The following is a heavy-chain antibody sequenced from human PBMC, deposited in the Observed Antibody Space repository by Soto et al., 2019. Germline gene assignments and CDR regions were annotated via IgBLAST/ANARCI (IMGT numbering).Heavy chain of an antibody. V-gene: IGHV4-59*01. CDR2: IYYSGST. CDR1: GGSISSYY. CDR3: ARNRGYIYGLHFDY. Sequence: PSETLSLTCTVSGGSISSYYWSWIRQPPGKGLEWIGYIYYSGSTNYNPSLKSRVTISVDTSKNQFSLKLSSVTAADTAVYYCARNRGYIYGLHFDYWGQGTLVTVSS. D-gene: IGHD5-18*01. J-gene: IGHJ4*02.